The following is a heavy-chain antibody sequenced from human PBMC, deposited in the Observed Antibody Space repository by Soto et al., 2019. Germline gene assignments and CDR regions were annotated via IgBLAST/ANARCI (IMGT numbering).Heavy chain of an antibody. CDR3: ARVHCSGGSCYPRLGMDV. Sequence: QVQLVQSGAEVKKPGSSVKVSCKASGGTFSSYAISWVRQAPGQGLEWMGGIIPIFGTANYAQKFQGRVTITADESTSTAYMELSSLSSEDTAVYYCARVHCSGGSCYPRLGMDVWGQGTTVTVSS. CDR2: IIPIFGTA. J-gene: IGHJ6*02. CDR1: GGTFSSYA. V-gene: IGHV1-69*01. D-gene: IGHD2-15*01.